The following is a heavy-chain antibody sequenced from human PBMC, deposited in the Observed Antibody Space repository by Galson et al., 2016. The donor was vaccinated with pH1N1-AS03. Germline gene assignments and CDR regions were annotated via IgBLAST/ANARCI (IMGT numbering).Heavy chain of an antibody. CDR2: IYWDGDK. CDR1: GLSLRASGVG. J-gene: IGHJ4*02. CDR3: ARTLSYTTTWPHFDY. Sequence: PALVKPTQTLTLTCTFSGLSLRASGVGVGWIRQPPGKALEWLALIYWDGDKRYSPSLKSRLTITKDTSKNQVVLTMTNMDPVDTATYYCARTLSYTTTWPHFDYWGQGTLVTVSS. D-gene: IGHD2-2*02. V-gene: IGHV2-5*02.